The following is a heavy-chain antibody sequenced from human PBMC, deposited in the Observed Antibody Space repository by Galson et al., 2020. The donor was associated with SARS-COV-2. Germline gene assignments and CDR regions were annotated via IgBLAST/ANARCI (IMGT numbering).Heavy chain of an antibody. CDR1: GGSISTNNCF. CDR2: IYYGGTT. V-gene: IGHV4-39*07. D-gene: IGHD2-2*01. J-gene: IGHJ3*02. CDR3: ARERVVPAAMFRALDI. Sequence: ASETLSLTCTVSGGSISTNNCFWGWIRQPPGKGLEWIGSIYYGGTTYYNPSLKSRLTISMDTSKNQFSLRLSSVTAADTAVYYCARERVVPAAMFRALDIWGQGTMVTVSS.